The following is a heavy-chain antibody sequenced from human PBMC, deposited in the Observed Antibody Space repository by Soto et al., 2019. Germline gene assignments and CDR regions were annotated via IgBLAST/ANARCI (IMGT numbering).Heavy chain of an antibody. CDR1: GFTFSSYS. J-gene: IGHJ4*02. Sequence: EVQLVASGGGLVKPGGSLRLSCAASGFTFSSYSMNWVRQAPGKGLEWVSSISSSSSYIYYADSVKGRFTISRDNAKNSLYLQMNSLRAEDTAVYYCARDQGAGGGNSLDYWGQGTLVTVSS. CDR2: ISSSSSYI. V-gene: IGHV3-21*01. CDR3: ARDQGAGGGNSLDY. D-gene: IGHD2-21*02.